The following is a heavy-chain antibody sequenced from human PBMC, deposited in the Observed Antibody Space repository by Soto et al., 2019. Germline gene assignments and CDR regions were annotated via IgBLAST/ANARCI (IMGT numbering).Heavy chain of an antibody. D-gene: IGHD3-22*01. CDR3: ARGASYYYDSSGYHVGHYYYYGMDV. CDR2: INAGNGNT. V-gene: IGHV1-3*01. J-gene: IGHJ6*02. Sequence: ASVKVSCKASGYTFTSYAMHWVRQAPGQRLEWMGWINAGNGNTKYSQKFQGRVTITRDTSASTAYMELSSLRSEDTAVYYCARGASYYYDSSGYHVGHYYYYGMDVWGQGTTVTVSS. CDR1: GYTFTSYA.